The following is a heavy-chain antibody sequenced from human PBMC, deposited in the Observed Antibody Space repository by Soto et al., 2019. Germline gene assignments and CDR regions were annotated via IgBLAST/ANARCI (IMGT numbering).Heavy chain of an antibody. CDR2: ISPYTGNT. J-gene: IGHJ6*02. V-gene: IGHV1-18*01. D-gene: IGHD3-16*01. CDR3: GMVDNYVTPTPQDV. CDR1: GYIFVNYG. Sequence: QVQLVQSGDEVKKPGASVKVSCKASGYIFVNYGIAWVRQAPGQGLEWMGWISPYTGNTHSASKVQGRLTMTTDTSTSTAYMDLGSLTYDDTAVYYCGMVDNYVTPTPQDVWGQGTTVTVSS.